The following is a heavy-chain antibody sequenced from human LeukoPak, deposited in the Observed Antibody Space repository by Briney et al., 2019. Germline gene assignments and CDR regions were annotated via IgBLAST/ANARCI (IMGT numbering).Heavy chain of an antibody. CDR2: ISSSSSYI. J-gene: IGHJ3*02. D-gene: IGHD6-13*01. V-gene: IGHV3-21*01. CDR1: GFTFSSYS. Sequence: GGSLRLSCAASGFTFSSYSMNWVRQAPGKGLEWVSSISSSSSYIYYADSVKGRFTISRDNAKNSLYLQMSSLRAEDTAVYYCARDRSIAAAGTDAFDIWGQGTMVTVSS. CDR3: ARDRSIAAAGTDAFDI.